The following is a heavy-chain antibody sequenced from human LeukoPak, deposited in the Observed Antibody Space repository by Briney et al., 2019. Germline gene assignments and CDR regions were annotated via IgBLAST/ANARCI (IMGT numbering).Heavy chain of an antibody. CDR1: GFTFSSYS. CDR2: ISSSSSYI. CDR3: ARDFRVSLWFGEPGWFDP. J-gene: IGHJ5*02. Sequence: GGSLRLSCAASGFTFSSYSMNWVRQAPGKGLEWVSSISSSSSYIYYADSVKGRFTISRDNAKNSLYLQMNSLRAEDTAVYYCARDFRVSLWFGEPGWFDPWGQGTLVTVSS. V-gene: IGHV3-21*01. D-gene: IGHD3-10*01.